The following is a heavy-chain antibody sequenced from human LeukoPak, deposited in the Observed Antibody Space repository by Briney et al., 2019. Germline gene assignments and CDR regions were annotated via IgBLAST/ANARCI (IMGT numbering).Heavy chain of an antibody. V-gene: IGHV3-21*01. CDR2: ISSSSSYI. CDR1: GFTFSSYS. D-gene: IGHD6-19*01. Sequence: KPGRSLRLSCAASGFTFSSYSMNWVRQAPGKGLEWVSSISSSSSYIYYADSVKGRFTISRDNAKNSLYLQMNSLRAEDTAVYYCARDRDYVSSGWSSYAFDIWGQGTMVTVSS. CDR3: ARDRDYVSSGWSSYAFDI. J-gene: IGHJ3*02.